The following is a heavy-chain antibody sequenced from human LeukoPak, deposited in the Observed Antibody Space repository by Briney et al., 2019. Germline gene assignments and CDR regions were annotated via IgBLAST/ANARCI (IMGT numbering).Heavy chain of an antibody. CDR1: GGSFSGHY. V-gene: IGHV4-34*01. CDR2: INHSGST. J-gene: IGHJ4*02. Sequence: PSETLSLTCAVYGGSFSGHYWSWIRQPPGKGLEWIGEINHSGSTNYNPSLKSRVTISVDTSKNQFSLKLNSVTAADTAMYYCAKSGGYGLIDYWGQGTLVTVSS. CDR3: AKSGGYGLIDY. D-gene: IGHD1-26*01.